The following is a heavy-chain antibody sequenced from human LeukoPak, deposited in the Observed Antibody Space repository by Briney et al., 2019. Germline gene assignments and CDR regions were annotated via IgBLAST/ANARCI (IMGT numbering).Heavy chain of an antibody. Sequence: PGGSLRLSCAASGFTFSDYYMSWIRPAPGKRLEWVSYISSSSSTIYYADSAKGRFTISRDNAKNSLYLQMNSLRAEDTAVYYCASCCSSTSYPWGQGTLVTVSS. V-gene: IGHV3-11*04. D-gene: IGHD2-2*01. CDR2: ISSSSSTI. CDR3: ASCCSSTSYP. J-gene: IGHJ5*02. CDR1: GFTFSDYY.